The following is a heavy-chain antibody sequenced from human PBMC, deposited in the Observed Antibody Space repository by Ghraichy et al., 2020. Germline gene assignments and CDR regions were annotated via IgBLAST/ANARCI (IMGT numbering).Heavy chain of an antibody. J-gene: IGHJ4*02. Sequence: SETLSLTCTVSGGSISSSSYYWGWIRQPPGKGLEWIGSIYYSGSTYYNPSLKSRVTISVDTSKNQFSLKLSSVTAADTAVYYCALWGSYSDYFDYWGQGTLVTVSS. D-gene: IGHD1-26*01. CDR1: GGSISSSSYY. CDR2: IYYSGST. CDR3: ALWGSYSDYFDY. V-gene: IGHV4-39*01.